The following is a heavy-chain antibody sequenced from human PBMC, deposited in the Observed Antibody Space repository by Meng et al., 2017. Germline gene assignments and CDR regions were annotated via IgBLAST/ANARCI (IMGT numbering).Heavy chain of an antibody. CDR3: ARGYDFWSGQYYFDY. CDR2: IYYSGST. J-gene: IGHJ4*02. V-gene: IGHV4-59*01. D-gene: IGHD3-3*01. CDR1: GGSISSYY. Sequence: QVELPVAGPGLVKPSKTLSLTCTVSGGSISSYYWSWIRQPPGKGLEWIGYIYYSGSTNYNPSLKSRVTISVDTSKNQFSLKLSSVTAADTAVYYCARGYDFWSGQYYFDYWGQGTLVTVSS.